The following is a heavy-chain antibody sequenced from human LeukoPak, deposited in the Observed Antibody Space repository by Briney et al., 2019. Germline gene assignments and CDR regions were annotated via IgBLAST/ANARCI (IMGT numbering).Heavy chain of an antibody. Sequence: PGGSLRLSCAASGFTISGYWMHWVRQAPGKGLVWVSRISGDGSITAYADSVKGRFTISRDNAKNTLYLQMNSLRAEDTAVYYCAKLADPDWGQGTLVTVSS. CDR3: AKLADPD. D-gene: IGHD4-23*01. CDR2: ISGDGSIT. V-gene: IGHV3-74*01. J-gene: IGHJ4*02. CDR1: GFTISGYW.